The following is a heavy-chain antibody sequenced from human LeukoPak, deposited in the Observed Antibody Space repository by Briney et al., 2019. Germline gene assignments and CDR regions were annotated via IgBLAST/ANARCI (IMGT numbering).Heavy chain of an antibody. Sequence: PGRSLRLSCAASGFTFGDYAMHWVRQAPGKGLEWVSGITWNRDNIGYGDSVKGRFTISRDNVKNVLYLQMTSLRPEDTALYYCAKDLSSAITSALVLDVWGQGTTVTVSS. CDR2: ITWNRDNI. CDR3: AKDLSSAITSALVLDV. D-gene: IGHD3-22*01. V-gene: IGHV3-9*01. CDR1: GFTFGDYA. J-gene: IGHJ6*02.